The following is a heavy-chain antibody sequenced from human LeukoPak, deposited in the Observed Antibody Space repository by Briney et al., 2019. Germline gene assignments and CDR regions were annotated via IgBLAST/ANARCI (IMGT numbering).Heavy chain of an antibody. D-gene: IGHD3-22*01. V-gene: IGHV3-23*01. CDR3: AKYRYDSRVRVYYFDY. CDR2: ISGSGGST. Sequence: GGSLRLSCAASGFTFSSYAMSWVRQAPGKGLEWVSAISGSGGSTYYADSVKGRFTISRDNSKNTLYLQMNSLRAEDTAVYYCAKYRYDSRVRVYYFDYWGQGTLVTVSS. J-gene: IGHJ4*02. CDR1: GFTFSSYA.